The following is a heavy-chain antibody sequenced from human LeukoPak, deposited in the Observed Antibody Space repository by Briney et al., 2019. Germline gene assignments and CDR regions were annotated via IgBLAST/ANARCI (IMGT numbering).Heavy chain of an antibody. CDR3: AKLCSSTSCSPPGHY. Sequence: GGSQRLSCAASGFTFSSYAISWVRQAPGKGLEWVSAISGSGGSTYYADSVKGRFTISRDNSKNTLYLQMNSLRAEGTAVYYCAKLCSSTSCSPPGHYWGQGTLVTVSS. D-gene: IGHD2-2*01. J-gene: IGHJ4*02. V-gene: IGHV3-23*01. CDR2: ISGSGGST. CDR1: GFTFSSYA.